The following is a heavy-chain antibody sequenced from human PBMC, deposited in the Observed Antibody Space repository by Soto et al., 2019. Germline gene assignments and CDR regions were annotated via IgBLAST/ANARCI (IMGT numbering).Heavy chain of an antibody. Sequence: QVQLVQSGAEVKKPGASVKVSCKASGYTFTSYGISWVRQAPGQGLEWMGWINVYNGNTNYAQKLQGRVTMTTDTSTSTAYLDLTSLRSDATAVYFCARDTSRGEYDDWGQGTLVTVSS. CDR2: INVYNGNT. V-gene: IGHV1-18*01. CDR1: GYTFTSYG. D-gene: IGHD3-10*01. J-gene: IGHJ4*02. CDR3: ARDTSRGEYDD.